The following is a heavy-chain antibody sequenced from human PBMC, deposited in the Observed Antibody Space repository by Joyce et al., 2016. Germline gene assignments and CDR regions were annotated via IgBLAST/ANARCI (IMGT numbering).Heavy chain of an antibody. D-gene: IGHD2-15*01. Sequence: QEQLVQSGAELKKPGASVKVSCRASGYTFTGDRLHWVRQAPGQGLEWKGWIDPNSGDTNYAQKFHGWVTMARDTSISTAYMELSRLRSDDTAVYYCARGLGSYWYFDLWGRGTLVTVSS. J-gene: IGHJ2*01. V-gene: IGHV1-2*04. CDR1: GYTFTGDR. CDR2: IDPNSGDT. CDR3: ARGLGSYWYFDL.